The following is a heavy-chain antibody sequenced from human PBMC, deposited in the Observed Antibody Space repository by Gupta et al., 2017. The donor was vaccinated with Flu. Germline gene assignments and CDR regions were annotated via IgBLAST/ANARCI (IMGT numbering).Heavy chain of an antibody. V-gene: IGHV7-4-1*02. CDR2: IRTDTGNP. CDR1: GYTFSTYA. CDR3: ARVRCGSSSCYKNAAFDI. D-gene: IGHD2-2*02. J-gene: IGHJ3*02. Sequence: QVQLVQSGSELKKPGASVKVSCKASGYTFSTYAINWVRQAPGQGLEWMGWIRTDTGNPTYAQGFTGRFVFSLDTSVSTAYLQISSLAAEDTAVYYCARVRCGSSSCYKNAAFDIWGQGTMVTVSS.